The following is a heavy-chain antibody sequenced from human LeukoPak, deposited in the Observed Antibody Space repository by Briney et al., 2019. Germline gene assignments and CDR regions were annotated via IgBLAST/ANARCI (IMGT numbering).Heavy chain of an antibody. CDR3: ARDTVYYDSSGYYLNYDYGMDV. J-gene: IGHJ6*02. CDR2: ISAYNGNT. Sequence: ASVKVSCKASGYTFTSYGISWVRQAPGQGLEWMGWISAYNGNTNYAQKLQGRVTMTTDTSTSTAYMELRSLRSDDTAVYYCARDTVYYDSSGYYLNYDYGMDVWGQGTTVTVSS. V-gene: IGHV1-18*01. D-gene: IGHD3-22*01. CDR1: GYTFTSYG.